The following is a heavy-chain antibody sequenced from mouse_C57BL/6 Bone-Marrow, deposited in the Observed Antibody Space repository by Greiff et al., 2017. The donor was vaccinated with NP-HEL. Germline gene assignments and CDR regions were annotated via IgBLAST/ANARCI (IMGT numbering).Heavy chain of an antibody. J-gene: IGHJ3*01. Sequence: EVKLVESEGGLVQPGSSMKLSCTASGFTFSDYYMAWVRQVPEKGLEWVANINYDGSSTHYLDSLKSRFIISRDNAKNILYLQMSSLKSEDTATYYCARGEGLRLEAWFAYWGQGTLVTVSA. CDR3: ARGEGLRLEAWFAY. V-gene: IGHV5-16*01. CDR1: GFTFSDYY. CDR2: INYDGSST. D-gene: IGHD2-2*01.